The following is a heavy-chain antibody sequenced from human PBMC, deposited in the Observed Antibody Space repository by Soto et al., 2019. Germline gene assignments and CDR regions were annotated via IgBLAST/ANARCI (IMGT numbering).Heavy chain of an antibody. D-gene: IGHD6-6*01. J-gene: IGHJ4*02. CDR1: GGTFSSYA. CDR3: PSFDGSSSDY. V-gene: IGHV1-69*13. Sequence: SVKVYCKASGGTFSSYAISWVRQAPAQGLEWMGGNIPIFGTANYAQKFQGRVTITAGASTCTAYMELSNLRSEDTPEYYCPSFDGSSSDYWGQGTLVTVSS. CDR2: NIPIFGTA.